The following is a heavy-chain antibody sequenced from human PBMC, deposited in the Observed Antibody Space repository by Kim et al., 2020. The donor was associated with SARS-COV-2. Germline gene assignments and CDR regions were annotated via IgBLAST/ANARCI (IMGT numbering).Heavy chain of an antibody. V-gene: IGHV3-15*01. CDR3: TTEVIDYGDYGAFDY. CDR2: IKSKTDGGTT. D-gene: IGHD4-17*01. Sequence: GGSLRLSCAASGFTFSNAWMSWVRQAPGKGLEWVGRIKSKTDGGTTDYAAPVKGRFTISRDDSKNTLYLQMNSLKTEDTAVYYCTTEVIDYGDYGAFDYWGQGTLVTVSS. J-gene: IGHJ4*02. CDR1: GFTFSNAW.